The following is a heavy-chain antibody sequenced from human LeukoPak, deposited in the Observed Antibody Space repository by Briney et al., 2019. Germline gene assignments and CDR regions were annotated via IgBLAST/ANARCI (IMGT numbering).Heavy chain of an antibody. D-gene: IGHD1-1*01. CDR1: GYSFTSYW. CDR2: IYPGDSDT. J-gene: IGHJ6*02. Sequence: GESLKISCKGSGYSFTSYWIGWVRQLPGKGLEWMGIIYPGDSDTRYSPSFQGQVTISADKSISTAYLQWSSLKASDTAMYYCARSKTDYYYGMDVWGQGTTVTVSS. V-gene: IGHV5-51*01. CDR3: ARSKTDYYYGMDV.